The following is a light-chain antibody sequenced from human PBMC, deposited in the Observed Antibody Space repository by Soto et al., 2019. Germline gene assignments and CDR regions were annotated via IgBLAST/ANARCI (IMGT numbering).Light chain of an antibody. CDR1: TRDVGGYNY. CDR2: YVT. J-gene: IGLJ1*01. CDR3: ISFTSRHIYV. V-gene: IGLV2-14*03. Sequence: QSVLTQPASVSGAPGQSITISCTRTTRDVGGYNYVSWYQQHPGRAPKLIIYYVTNRPSGISNRFSGSKSGNTASLTISGLQTEDEADYYCISFTSRHIYVFGTGTKVTVL.